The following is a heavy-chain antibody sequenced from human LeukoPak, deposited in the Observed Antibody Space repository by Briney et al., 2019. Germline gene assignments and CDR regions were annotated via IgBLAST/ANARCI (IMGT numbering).Heavy chain of an antibody. CDR1: GGTFISYA. D-gene: IGHD1-26*01. CDR3: ARAGEWELLYY. J-gene: IGHJ4*02. Sequence: SVKVSCKASGGTFISYAISWVRQAPGQGLEWMGRIIPILGIANYAQKFQGRVTITADKSTSTAYMELSSLRSEDTAVYYCARAGEWELLYYWGQGTLVTVSS. V-gene: IGHV1-69*04. CDR2: IIPILGIA.